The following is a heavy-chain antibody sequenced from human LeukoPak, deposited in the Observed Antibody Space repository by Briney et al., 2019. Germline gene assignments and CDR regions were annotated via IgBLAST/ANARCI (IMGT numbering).Heavy chain of an antibody. V-gene: IGHV3-21*01. D-gene: IGHD3-10*01. CDR2: ISSSSSYI. CDR3: ARDGGATMVRGVATYDS. Sequence: GRSLRLSCAASGFTFSSYGMHWVRQAPGKGLEWVSSISSSSSYIYYADSVKGRFTISRDNAKNSLYLQMNSLRAEDTAVYYCARDGGATMVRGVATYDSWGQGTLVTVSS. CDR1: GFTFSSYG. J-gene: IGHJ4*02.